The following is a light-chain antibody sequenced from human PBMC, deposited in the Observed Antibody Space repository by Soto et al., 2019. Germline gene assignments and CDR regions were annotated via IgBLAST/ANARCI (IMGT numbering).Light chain of an antibody. Sequence: EIVLTQSPGTLSLSPGERATLSCRVSQSVTNNLAWYQQKAGQAPRLLIYGASTRATGIPARFSGSGSGTEFSLTISSLQSEDFAVYFCQEYSLWPLTFGGGTKVDIK. V-gene: IGKV3-15*01. J-gene: IGKJ4*01. CDR1: QSVTNN. CDR2: GAS. CDR3: QEYSLWPLT.